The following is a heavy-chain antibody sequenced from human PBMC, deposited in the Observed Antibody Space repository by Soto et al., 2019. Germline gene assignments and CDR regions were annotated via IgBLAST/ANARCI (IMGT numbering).Heavy chain of an antibody. CDR2: IYYSGST. CDR3: ARTQGSGPNWYFDL. V-gene: IGHV4-59*08. CDR1: GGSISSYY. Sequence: QVQLQESGPGLVKPSETLSLTCTVSGGSISSYYWSWIRQPPGKGLEWIGYIYYSGSTNYNPSLKSRVTISVDTSKNQFSLKLSSVTAAVTAVYYCARTQGSGPNWYFDLWGRGTLVTVSS. J-gene: IGHJ2*01.